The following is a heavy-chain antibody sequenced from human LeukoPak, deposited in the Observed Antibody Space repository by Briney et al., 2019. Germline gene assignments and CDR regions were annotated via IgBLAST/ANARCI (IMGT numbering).Heavy chain of an antibody. J-gene: IGHJ4*02. CDR2: INPNSGGT. CDR1: GYTFTGYY. D-gene: IGHD3-10*01. V-gene: IGHV1-2*02. CDR3: ARSVSLRGAADY. Sequence: ASVKVSCKASGYTFTGYYMHWVRQAPGQGLEWMGWINPNSGGTNYAQKFQGRVTMTRDTSISTAYMELSGLRSDDTAVYYCARSVSLRGAADYWGQGTLVTVSS.